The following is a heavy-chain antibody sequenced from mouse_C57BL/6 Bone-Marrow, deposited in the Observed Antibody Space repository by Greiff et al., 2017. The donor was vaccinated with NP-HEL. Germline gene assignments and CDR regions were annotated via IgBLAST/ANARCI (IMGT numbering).Heavy chain of an antibody. V-gene: IGHV7-3*01. Sequence: DVQLVESGGGLVQPGGSLSLSCAASGFTFTDYYMSWVRQPPGKALEWLGFIRNKANGYTTEYSASVKGRFTISRDNSQSILYLQMNALRAEDSATYYCARDILREMDYWGQGTSVTVSS. CDR1: GFTFTDYY. J-gene: IGHJ4*01. D-gene: IGHD3-2*02. CDR3: ARDILREMDY. CDR2: IRNKANGYTT.